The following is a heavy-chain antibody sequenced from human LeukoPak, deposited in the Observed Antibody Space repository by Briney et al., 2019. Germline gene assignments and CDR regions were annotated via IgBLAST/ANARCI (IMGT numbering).Heavy chain of an antibody. CDR3: ARLERSGPNY. D-gene: IGHD6-19*01. J-gene: IGHJ4*02. CDR1: GYTLTGYY. CDR2: INPNSGGT. V-gene: IGHV1-2*02. Sequence: ASVKLSCKASGYTLTGYYMYWVRQAPGQGLEWMGWINPNSGGTNYAQKFQGRVTMTRDTSISTAYMELTRLRSDDTAVYYCARLERSGPNYWGQGTLVTVSS.